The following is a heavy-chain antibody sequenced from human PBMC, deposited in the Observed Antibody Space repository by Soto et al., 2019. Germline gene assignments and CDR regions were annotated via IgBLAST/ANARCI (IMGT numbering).Heavy chain of an antibody. CDR2: ISAYNGNT. D-gene: IGHD2-15*01. CDR3: ARDNPGYCSGGSCYYFDY. CDR1: GYTFTSYG. Sequence: ASVKVSCKASGYTFTSYGISWVRQAPGQGLEWMGWISAYNGNTNYAQKFQGRVTITTDTSTSTAYMELSSLRSEDTAVYYCARDNPGYCSGGSCYYFDYWGQGTLVTVSS. J-gene: IGHJ4*02. V-gene: IGHV1-18*01.